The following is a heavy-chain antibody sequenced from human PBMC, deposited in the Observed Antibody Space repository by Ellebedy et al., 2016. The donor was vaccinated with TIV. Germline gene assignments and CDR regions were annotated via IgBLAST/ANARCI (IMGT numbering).Heavy chain of an antibody. CDR1: GFTFSSYT. Sequence: GGSLRLSXAASGFTFSSYTMKWVRQAPGKGLEWVSCFSSSSSTIFYADSVRGRFTISRDNAKNSLYLQMNSLRAEDTAVYYCARAPPANDPFDHWGQGTLVTVSS. D-gene: IGHD2-2*01. CDR2: FSSSSSTI. V-gene: IGHV3-48*01. CDR3: ARAPPANDPFDH. J-gene: IGHJ4*02.